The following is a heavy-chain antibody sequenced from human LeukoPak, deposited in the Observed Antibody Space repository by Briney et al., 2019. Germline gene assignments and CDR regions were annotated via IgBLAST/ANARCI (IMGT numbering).Heavy chain of an antibody. CDR1: GFTFSNYA. Sequence: GEPLKISCAASGFTFSNYAMSWVRQPPGKGLEWVSGISGSGGSTYYADSVKGRFTISRDNSKKTLYLQMNSLTAEDTAVYYCAKDSCSGGSCYEDYWGQGTLVTVSP. D-gene: IGHD2-15*01. CDR3: AKDSCSGGSCYEDY. J-gene: IGHJ4*02. V-gene: IGHV3-23*01. CDR2: ISGSGGST.